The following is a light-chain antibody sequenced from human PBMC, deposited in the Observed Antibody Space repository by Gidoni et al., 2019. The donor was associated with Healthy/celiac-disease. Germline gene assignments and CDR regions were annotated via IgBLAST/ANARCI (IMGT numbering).Light chain of an antibody. CDR3: QQRSNWPPLT. J-gene: IGKJ4*01. Sequence: DIVLTQPPATLSLSPGERAPLSCRASQRVSSYLAWYQQKPGQAPRLLIYDASNRATGIPARFSGSGSGTDFTLTISSLEPEDFAVYYCQQRSNWPPLTFGGGTKVEIK. CDR2: DAS. CDR1: QRVSSY. V-gene: IGKV3-11*01.